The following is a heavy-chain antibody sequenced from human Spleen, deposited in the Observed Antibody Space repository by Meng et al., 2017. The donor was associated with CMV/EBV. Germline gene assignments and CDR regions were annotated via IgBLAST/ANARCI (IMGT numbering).Heavy chain of an antibody. Sequence: SVKVSCKASGYTFTVYYMHWVRQAPGQGLEWMGRIIPILNVTNYAQQFQGRVAITADKSTGTAYMELSSLRSDDTAVYYCATDLYDSWGQGTLVTVSS. CDR3: ATDLYDS. J-gene: IGHJ5*01. CDR2: IIPILNVT. V-gene: IGHV1-69*04. CDR1: GYTFTVYY.